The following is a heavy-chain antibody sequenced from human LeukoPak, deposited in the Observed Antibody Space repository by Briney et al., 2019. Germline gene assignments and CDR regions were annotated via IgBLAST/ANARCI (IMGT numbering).Heavy chain of an antibody. D-gene: IGHD6-19*01. CDR3: AREAGSGWYDY. CDR2: IYYSGTT. CDR1: GVSISSYY. V-gene: IGHV4-59*01. Sequence: PSETLSLTCTFSGVSISSYYWTWIRQPPGRGLEWIGYIYYSGTTNYDPSLKSRVTMSVDTSNNQFSLKLSSVTAADTAVYYCAREAGSGWYDYWGQGTLVTVSS. J-gene: IGHJ4*02.